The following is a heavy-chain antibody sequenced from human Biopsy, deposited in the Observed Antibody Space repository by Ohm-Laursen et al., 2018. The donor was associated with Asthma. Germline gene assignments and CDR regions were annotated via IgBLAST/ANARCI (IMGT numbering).Heavy chain of an antibody. CDR1: GGTFSTFG. CDR2: IIPFYGTA. V-gene: IGHV1-69*13. D-gene: IGHD4-17*01. CDR3: ARDYDGDYVQRHLPLAY. J-gene: IGHJ4*02. Sequence: AVKVSCKASGGTFSTFGISWVRQAPGQGLEWMGRIIPFYGTATYAQNFQGRLTLTADESTSTAYMELSSLRSEDTAVYFCARDYDGDYVQRHLPLAYWGQGTLVTVSS.